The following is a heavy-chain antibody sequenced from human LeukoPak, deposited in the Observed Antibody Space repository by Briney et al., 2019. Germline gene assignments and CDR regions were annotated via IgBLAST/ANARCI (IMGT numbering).Heavy chain of an antibody. Sequence: GASLKISCKGSGCGFTSYWIGWVRRMPGKGREWMGIIYRGDCDTSYSPSFQGQVTISADKSISTAYLQWSSLKASDTAMYYCAGGDGYSYGRIIYAFDIWGQGTMFTVSS. D-gene: IGHD5-18*01. V-gene: IGHV5-51*01. J-gene: IGHJ3*02. CDR1: GCGFTSYW. CDR3: AGGDGYSYGRIIYAFDI. CDR2: IYRGDCDT.